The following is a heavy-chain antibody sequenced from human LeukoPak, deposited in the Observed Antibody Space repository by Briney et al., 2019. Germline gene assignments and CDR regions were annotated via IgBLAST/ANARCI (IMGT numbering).Heavy chain of an antibody. D-gene: IGHD4-17*01. CDR1: GFTYSSYG. Sequence: GGSLRLSCAASGFTYSSYGMHWVRQAPGKGLEWVSSISISGGTTYYADSVKGRFTISRENSKSTLYLQMNSLRADDTAVYYCANEIRPNDYWGQGTLVTVSS. CDR2: ISISGGTT. CDR3: ANEIRPNDY. J-gene: IGHJ4*02. V-gene: IGHV3-23*01.